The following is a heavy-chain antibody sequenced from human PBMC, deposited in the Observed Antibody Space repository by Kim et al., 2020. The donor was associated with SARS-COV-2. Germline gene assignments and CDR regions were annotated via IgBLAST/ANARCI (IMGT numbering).Heavy chain of an antibody. CDR1: GYTFTTYG. Sequence: ASVKVSCKASGYTFTTYGKHWVRQAPGQRLEGMGWINAGNGNTKYSQKFQGRVTITRDTSASTAYMDLSSLRSEDTAVYYCARDGVRGLNWFDPWGQGTLVTVSS. V-gene: IGHV1-3*01. J-gene: IGHJ5*02. CDR3: ARDGVRGLNWFDP. CDR2: INAGNGNT. D-gene: IGHD3-10*01.